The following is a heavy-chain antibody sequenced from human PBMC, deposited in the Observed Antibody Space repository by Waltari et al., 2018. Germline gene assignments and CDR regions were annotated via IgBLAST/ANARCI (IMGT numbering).Heavy chain of an antibody. Sequence: EVQLLESGGGLVQPGGSLRLSCVASGFSFDSTGMSWVRQAPGGGLEWVSSISAGGDSTYYADSVKGRFTISRDNSKNTLYLQMNSLRAEDTAVYYCAKIKIIGNWCFDLWGRGTLVTVSS. J-gene: IGHJ2*01. CDR2: ISAGGDST. D-gene: IGHD1-20*01. CDR1: GFSFDSTG. V-gene: IGHV3-23*01. CDR3: AKIKIIGNWCFDL.